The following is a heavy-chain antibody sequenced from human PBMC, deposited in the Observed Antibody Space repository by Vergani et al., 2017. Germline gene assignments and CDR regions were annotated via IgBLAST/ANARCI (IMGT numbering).Heavy chain of an antibody. V-gene: IGHV3-15*01. CDR2: IKSKTDGGTT. CDR1: GFTFSNAW. Sequence: EVQLVESGGGLVKPGGSLRLSCAASGFTFSNAWMSWVRQAPGKGLEWVGRIKSKTDGGTTDYAAPVKGRFTISREDSKNTLYLQMNSLKTEDTAVYYCTTAAVRLGYGYWGQGTLVTVSS. CDR3: TTAAVRLGYGY. J-gene: IGHJ4*02. D-gene: IGHD3-16*01.